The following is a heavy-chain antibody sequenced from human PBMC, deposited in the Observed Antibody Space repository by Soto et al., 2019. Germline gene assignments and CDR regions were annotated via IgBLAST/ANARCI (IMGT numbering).Heavy chain of an antibody. CDR2: IYYSGST. J-gene: IGHJ4*02. CDR1: GGSVSSGSYY. D-gene: IGHD5-18*01. V-gene: IGHV4-61*01. Sequence: QVQLQESGPGLVKPSETLSLTCTVSGGSVSSGSYYWSWIRQPPGKGLEWIGYIYYSGSTNYNPSLKSRVTISVDTSNNQFALKLSSVTAADTGVYYCARGAAWESYGLYWGQGTLVIVSS. CDR3: ARGAAWESYGLY.